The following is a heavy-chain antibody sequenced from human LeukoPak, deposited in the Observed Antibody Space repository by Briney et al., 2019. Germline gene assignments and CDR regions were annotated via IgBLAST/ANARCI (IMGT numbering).Heavy chain of an antibody. J-gene: IGHJ4*02. CDR3: AKDRAITIFGVVIIGSFDY. CDR2: ISGSGGST. CDR1: GFTFSSYA. Sequence: GGSLRLSCAASGFTFSSYAMSWVRQAPGKGLEWVSAISGSGGSTYYADSVKGRFTISRDNSKNTLYLQMNSLRAEDTAVYYCAKDRAITIFGVVIIGSFDYWGQGTLVTVSS. V-gene: IGHV3-23*01. D-gene: IGHD3-3*01.